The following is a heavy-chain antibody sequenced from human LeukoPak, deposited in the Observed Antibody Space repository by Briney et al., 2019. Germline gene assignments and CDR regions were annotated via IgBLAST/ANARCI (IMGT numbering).Heavy chain of an antibody. J-gene: IGHJ3*02. CDR3: ARGSSSWYYDAFDI. CDR2: TISNGGST. V-gene: IGHV3-64*01. D-gene: IGHD6-13*01. CDR1: RYTFSNYA. Sequence: GGSLRLSCAASRYTFSNYAMHWVRQAPGKGLEYVSGTISNGGSTYYANSVKGRFTIFRDNSKNTLYLQMGSLRAEDMAVYYCARGSSSWYYDAFDIWGQGTMVTVSS.